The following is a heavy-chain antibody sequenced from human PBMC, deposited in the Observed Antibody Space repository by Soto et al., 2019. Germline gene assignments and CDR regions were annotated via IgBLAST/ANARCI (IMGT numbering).Heavy chain of an antibody. CDR2: ISAYDRNT. D-gene: IGHD3-3*01. J-gene: IGHJ4*01. V-gene: IGHV1-18*04. Sequence: ASVKVSCKASRYTFTCYAIRWVRQAPGQGLECMRWISAYDRNTNYVQKIQRRVTMTTXTXXSXXXMELXXLRXADTAVYYCSRETFTLYYPFLSPPGALDYWG. CDR3: SRETFTLYYPFLSPPGALDY. CDR1: RYTFTCYA.